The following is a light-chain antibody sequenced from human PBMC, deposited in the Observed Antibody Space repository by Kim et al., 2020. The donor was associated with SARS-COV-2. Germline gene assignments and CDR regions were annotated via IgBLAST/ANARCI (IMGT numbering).Light chain of an antibody. CDR1: NGSIASNY. V-gene: IGLV6-57*01. J-gene: IGLJ3*02. Sequence: NFMLTQTHSVSESPGKTVTISCTRSNGSIASNYVQWYQQRPGSSPTTVIYEDNHRPSGVPDRFSGSIDSSSNSASLTISGLKTEDEADYYCQSYDSSNHGVFGGGTQLTVL. CDR2: EDN. CDR3: QSYDSSNHGV.